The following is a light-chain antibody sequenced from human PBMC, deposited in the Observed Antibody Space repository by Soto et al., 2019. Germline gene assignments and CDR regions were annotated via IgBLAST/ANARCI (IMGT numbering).Light chain of an antibody. CDR1: GSNIGNNY. J-gene: IGLJ2*01. CDR3: GTWDASLSSVV. CDR2: DNN. Sequence: QSVLTQPPSVSAASGQKVTISCSGSGSNIGNNYESWYQQLPGAAPILLIYDNNKRPSGIPDRFSGSKSGTSATLGITGLQTGDEADYFCGTWDASLSSVVFGGGTKLTVL. V-gene: IGLV1-51*01.